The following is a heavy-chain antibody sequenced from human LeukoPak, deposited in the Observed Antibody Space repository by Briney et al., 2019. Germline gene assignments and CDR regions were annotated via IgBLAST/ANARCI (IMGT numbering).Heavy chain of an antibody. D-gene: IGHD6-13*01. V-gene: IGHV1-18*01. CDR3: ARCVAAATYYYYYMDV. Sequence: ASVKVSCKAPGYTFTSYGISWVRQAPGQGLEWMGWISAYNGNTNYAQKLQGRVTMTTDTSTSTAYMELRSLRSEDTAVYYCARCVAAATYYYYYMDVWGKGTTVTISS. CDR1: GYTFTSYG. J-gene: IGHJ6*03. CDR2: ISAYNGNT.